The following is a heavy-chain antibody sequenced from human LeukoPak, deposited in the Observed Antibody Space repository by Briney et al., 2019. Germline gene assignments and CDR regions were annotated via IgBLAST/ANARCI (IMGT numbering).Heavy chain of an antibody. V-gene: IGHV3-64D*09. CDR1: GFTFSTYV. CDR3: VRGTGY. J-gene: IGHJ4*02. CDR2: ISSNGDNT. Sequence: GGSLRLSCSVSGFTFSTYVMNWVRQAPGKGLKYVSAISSNGDNTYYADSVKGRFTISRDNSKNTLYLQMSSLRADDTAVYYCVRGTGYWGQGTLVTVSS.